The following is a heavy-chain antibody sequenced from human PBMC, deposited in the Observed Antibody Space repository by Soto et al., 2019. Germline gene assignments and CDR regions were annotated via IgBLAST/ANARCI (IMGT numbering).Heavy chain of an antibody. D-gene: IGHD6-19*01. V-gene: IGHV4-59*01. CDR3: ARALIAVAGTDYYYYGMDV. CDR1: GGSISSYY. CDR2: IYYSGST. J-gene: IGHJ6*02. Sequence: ASETLSLTCTVSGGSISSYYWSWIRQPPGKGLEWIGYIYYSGSTNYNPSLKSRVTISVDTSKNQFSLKLSSVTAADTAVYYCARALIAVAGTDYYYYGMDVWGQGTTVTVSS.